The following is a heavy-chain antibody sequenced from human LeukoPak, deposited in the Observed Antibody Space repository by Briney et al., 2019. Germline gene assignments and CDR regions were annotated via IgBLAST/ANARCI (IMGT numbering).Heavy chain of an antibody. J-gene: IGHJ5*02. Sequence: SETLSLTCAVYGGSFSGYYWSWIHQPPGKGLEWIGEINDSGSTNYKPSLKSRVTISVDTSQNQFSLKLSSVTAADTAVYYCARHGYCSASSCPGNWFDPWDQGTLVTVSP. D-gene: IGHD2-2*01. CDR3: ARHGYCSASSCPGNWFDP. CDR1: GGSFSGYY. CDR2: INDSGST. V-gene: IGHV4-34*01.